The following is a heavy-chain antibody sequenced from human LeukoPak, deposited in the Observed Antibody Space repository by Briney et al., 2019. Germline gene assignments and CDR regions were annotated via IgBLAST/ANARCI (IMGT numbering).Heavy chain of an antibody. J-gene: IGHJ3*02. CDR2: INPSGGST. CDR3: ATERSCSSTSCFDAFDS. D-gene: IGHD2-2*01. CDR1: GYTFTSYY. Sequence: ASMKVSCKSSGYTFTSYYMHWVRQAPGQGLEWMGVINPSGGSTSYAQKFQGRVTMTRDTSTSTVYMELSSLRSEDTAVYYFATERSCSSTSCFDAFDSWGQGTMVTVSS. V-gene: IGHV1-46*01.